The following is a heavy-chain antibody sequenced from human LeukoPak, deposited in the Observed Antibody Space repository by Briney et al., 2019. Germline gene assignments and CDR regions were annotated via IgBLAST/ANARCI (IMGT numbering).Heavy chain of an antibody. D-gene: IGHD3-22*01. CDR3: ARHYYDSSGYYSNDVFDI. CDR2: IKQDGSEK. V-gene: IGHV3-7*01. CDR1: GFTFSSYW. J-gene: IGHJ3*02. Sequence: PGGSLRLSCVASGFTFSSYWMSWVRQAPGKGLEWVANIKQDGSEKYYVDSVKGRFTISRDNAKNSLYLQMNSLRAEDTAVYYCARHYYDSSGYYSNDVFDIWGQGTMVTVSS.